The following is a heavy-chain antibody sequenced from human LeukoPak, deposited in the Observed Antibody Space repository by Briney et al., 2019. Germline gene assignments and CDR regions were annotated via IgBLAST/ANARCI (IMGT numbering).Heavy chain of an antibody. Sequence: SETLTHTCAAYGWSFSNYYWTWIRQPPRKGLERIGGLHHSGRTNYNPSLKSRITISADTSKKQFSLRLSSVTAADTAVYYCARGRSRVTIFGVALNWLDSWGQGNLVTVSS. CDR1: GWSFSNYY. D-gene: IGHD3-3*01. V-gene: IGHV4-34*01. CDR2: LHHSGRT. J-gene: IGHJ5*01. CDR3: ARGRSRVTIFGVALNWLDS.